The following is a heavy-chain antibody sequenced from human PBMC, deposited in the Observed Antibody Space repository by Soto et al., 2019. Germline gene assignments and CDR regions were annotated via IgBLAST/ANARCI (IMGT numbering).Heavy chain of an antibody. Sequence: QVQLQESGPGLVKPSETLSLTCTVSGGSISSYYWSWIRQPPGKGLEWIGYIYYSGSTNYNPSLKSRVPISVDASKNQFSLKLSSVTAADTAVYYCARRYGHAFDSWGQGTMVTVSS. CDR3: ARRYGHAFDS. J-gene: IGHJ3*02. V-gene: IGHV4-59*08. CDR1: GGSISSYY. D-gene: IGHD4-17*01. CDR2: IYYSGST.